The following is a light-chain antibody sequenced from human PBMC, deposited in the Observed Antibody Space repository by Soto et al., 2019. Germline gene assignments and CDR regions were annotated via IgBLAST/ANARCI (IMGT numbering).Light chain of an antibody. CDR2: GAS. Sequence: EIVMTQSPATLSVSPGERATLSWSASQSVSSNLAWYQQKPGQAPRLLIYGASTRATGIPARFSGSGSGTEFTLTISSLQSEDFAVYYCQQYNNWPWTFGQGTKVDI. V-gene: IGKV3-15*01. J-gene: IGKJ1*01. CDR3: QQYNNWPWT. CDR1: QSVSSN.